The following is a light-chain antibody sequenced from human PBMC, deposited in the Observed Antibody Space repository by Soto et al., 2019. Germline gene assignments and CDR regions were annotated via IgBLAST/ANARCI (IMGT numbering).Light chain of an antibody. J-gene: IGKJ4*01. CDR3: QQYYSTPPT. V-gene: IGKV4-1*01. CDR1: QSILYSSSNKNY. Sequence: DFVMTQSPDSLAVSLGDRATINCKSSQSILYSSSNKNYLAGYQQKPGQPPKLLIYWASTRESGVPDRFSGSGSGTDFTLTISSLQAEDVAVYYCQQYYSTPPTFGGGTKVEIK. CDR2: WAS.